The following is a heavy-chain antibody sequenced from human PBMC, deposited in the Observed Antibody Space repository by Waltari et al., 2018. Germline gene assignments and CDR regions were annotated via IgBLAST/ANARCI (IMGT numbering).Heavy chain of an antibody. J-gene: IGHJ5*02. CDR1: GGSIISYY. Sequence: QVQLQESGPGLVKPSETLSLTCTVSGGSIISYYWSWIRQPPGKGLEWLGYIYYSGRTNYTPSLKSRVSLPVDPPKHQFSRKLSSGTAADTAVYYCARHTGSSGWYLGWFDPWGQGTLVTVSS. CDR2: IYYSGRT. V-gene: IGHV4-59*08. D-gene: IGHD6-19*01. CDR3: ARHTGSSGWYLGWFDP.